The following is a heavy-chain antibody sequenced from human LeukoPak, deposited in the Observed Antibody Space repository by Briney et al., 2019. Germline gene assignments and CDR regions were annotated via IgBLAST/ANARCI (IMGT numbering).Heavy chain of an antibody. D-gene: IGHD5/OR15-5a*01. CDR2: IIGSCGST. J-gene: IGHJ6*02. CDR1: GFTFSSYA. CDR3: AKCHYYYYGMDV. V-gene: IGHV3-23*01. Sequence: PGGSVRLSCAASGFTFSSYAISWVRQAPGQGLEWVGAIIGSCGSTYYAHTVQGRFTISRDNSKNMLYLQMNSLSAEDTAVYYCAKCHYYYYGMDVWGQGTTVTVSS.